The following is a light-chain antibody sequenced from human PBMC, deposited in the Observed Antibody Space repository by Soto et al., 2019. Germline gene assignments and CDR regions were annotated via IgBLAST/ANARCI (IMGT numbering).Light chain of an antibody. J-gene: IGKJ4*01. CDR1: QSVSSSY. CDR2: GAS. V-gene: IGKV3-20*01. CDR3: QQYGSSPTP. Sequence: EIVLTQSPGTLSLSPGERATLSCRASQSVSSSYLAWYQQKHGQAPRLLIYGASSRATGIPDRFSGSGYGTDFTFTISRLEPEDFTVYYCQQYGSSPTPFGGGTKVEIK.